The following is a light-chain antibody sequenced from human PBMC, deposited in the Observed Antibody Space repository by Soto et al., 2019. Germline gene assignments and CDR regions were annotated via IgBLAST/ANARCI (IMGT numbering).Light chain of an antibody. CDR2: GAS. CDR3: QQYNNWPSWT. Sequence: EIVMTQSPATLSVSPGERATLTCWASQSVSSNLAWYQQKPGQAPRLLIYGASTRATGIPARFSGSGSGTEFTLTISSLQSADFAVYYCQQYNNWPSWTFGQGTKV. CDR1: QSVSSN. J-gene: IGKJ1*01. V-gene: IGKV3-15*01.